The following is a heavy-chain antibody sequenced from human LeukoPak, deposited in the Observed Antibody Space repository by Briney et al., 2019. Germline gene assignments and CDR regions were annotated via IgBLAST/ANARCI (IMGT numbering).Heavy chain of an antibody. D-gene: IGHD2-21*02. CDR2: ISGSGGST. V-gene: IGHV3-23*01. Sequence: SGGSLRLSCAASGFTFSSYAMSWVRQAPGKGLEWVSAISGSGGSTYYADSVKGRFTISRDNSKNTLYLQMNSLRAEDTAVYYCAKDLTPGGDRIDYWGQGTLVTVSS. CDR3: AKDLTPGGDRIDY. CDR1: GFTFSSYA. J-gene: IGHJ4*02.